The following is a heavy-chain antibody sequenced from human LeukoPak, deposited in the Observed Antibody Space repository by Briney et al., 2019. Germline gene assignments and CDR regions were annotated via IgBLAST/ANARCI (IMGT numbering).Heavy chain of an antibody. Sequence: SVKVSCKTSGFSFSGSAVQWARQARGQGLEWLGWIIVDSGKTQSLKKLQERITLTRDMSTNTAYMELSGLTPEDTAVYYCATDSTPLVRGPIIAFAYWGQGTQVTVSS. V-gene: IGHV1-58*01. CDR2: IIVDSGKT. CDR3: ATDSTPLVRGPIIAFAY. J-gene: IGHJ4*02. D-gene: IGHD3-10*01. CDR1: GFSFSGSA.